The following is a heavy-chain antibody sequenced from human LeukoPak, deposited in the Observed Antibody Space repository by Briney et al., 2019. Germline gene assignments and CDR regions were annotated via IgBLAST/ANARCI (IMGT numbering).Heavy chain of an antibody. Sequence: PGGSLRLSCSASGFTFKNHAMHWVRQAPGKGLEYVSAISPDGTNTFYADSVKGRFTISRDNSKNTVYLQMSSLRADDTAVYYCVKVMLGGGGYDYWGQGTLVTVSS. V-gene: IGHV3-64D*09. D-gene: IGHD6-19*01. CDR3: VKVMLGGGGYDY. J-gene: IGHJ4*02. CDR1: GFTFKNHA. CDR2: ISPDGTNT.